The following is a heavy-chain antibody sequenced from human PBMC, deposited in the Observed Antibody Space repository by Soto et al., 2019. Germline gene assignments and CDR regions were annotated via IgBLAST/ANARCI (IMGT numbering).Heavy chain of an antibody. CDR1: GFTFSAYN. CDR3: ARADYYDSSAYYFSGWFDP. Sequence: EVQLVESGGGLVKPGGSLRLSCAASGFTFSAYNMNWVRQAPGKGLEWVSSISSSSSSIYYADSVKGRFTISRDNAKPSLYLQMNSLRAEDTAVYYCARADYYDSSAYYFSGWFDPWGQGTLVTVSS. D-gene: IGHD3-22*01. J-gene: IGHJ5*02. V-gene: IGHV3-21*01. CDR2: ISSSSSSI.